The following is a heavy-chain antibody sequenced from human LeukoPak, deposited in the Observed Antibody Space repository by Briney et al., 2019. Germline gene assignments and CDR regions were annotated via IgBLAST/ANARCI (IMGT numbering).Heavy chain of an antibody. CDR2: ISYDGSNK. CDR1: GFTFSSYA. CDR3: ARPRGIYGDFLVY. Sequence: PGGSLRLSCAASGFTFSSYAMHWVRQAPGKGLEWVAVISYDGSNKYYADSVKGQFTISRDNSKNTLYLQMNSLRAEDTAVYYCARPRGIYGDFLVYWGQGTLVTVSS. V-gene: IGHV3-30-3*01. D-gene: IGHD4-17*01. J-gene: IGHJ4*02.